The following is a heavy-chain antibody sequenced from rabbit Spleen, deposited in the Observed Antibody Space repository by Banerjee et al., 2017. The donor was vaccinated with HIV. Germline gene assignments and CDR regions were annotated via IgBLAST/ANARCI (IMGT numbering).Heavy chain of an antibody. V-gene: IGHV1S45*01. Sequence: QEQLVESGGGLVQPGGTLTLTCKASGIDFSSYFYMCWVRQAPGKGLEWIACIYTSSGGTWYASWAKGRFTISKASSTTVTLQMSSLTAADTATYFCARDPNGYIFFDFNLWGQGTLVTVS. CDR1: GIDFSSYFY. CDR2: IYTSSGGT. J-gene: IGHJ4*01. D-gene: IGHD6-1*01. CDR3: ARDPNGYIFFDFNL.